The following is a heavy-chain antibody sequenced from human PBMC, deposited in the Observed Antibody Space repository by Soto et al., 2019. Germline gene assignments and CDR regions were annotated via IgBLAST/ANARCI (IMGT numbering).Heavy chain of an antibody. CDR3: ARDGTWFGGVTVGRNAFDI. D-gene: IGHD3-16*02. CDR2: IYYSGST. Sequence: LSLTCTVSGGSISSGGYYWSWIRQHPGKGLEWIGYIYYSGSTYYNPSLKSRVTISVDTSKNQFSLKLSSVTAADTAVYYCARDGTWFGGVTVGRNAFDIWGQGTMVTVSS. CDR1: GGSISSGGYY. J-gene: IGHJ3*02. V-gene: IGHV4-31*03.